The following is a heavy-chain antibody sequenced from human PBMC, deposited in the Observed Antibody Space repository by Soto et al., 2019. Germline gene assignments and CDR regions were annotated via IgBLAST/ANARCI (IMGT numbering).Heavy chain of an antibody. D-gene: IGHD4-17*01. J-gene: IGHJ6*02. Sequence: GGSLRLSCAASGFTLRSYAMSWVRQAPGKGLEWVSAISTSGGSTYYADSVKGRFTISRDNSKNTLYLQMNSLRAEDTAVYYCAKDPRYGKVYGMDVWGQGTTATVSS. CDR2: ISTSGGST. CDR3: AKDPRYGKVYGMDV. CDR1: GFTLRSYA. V-gene: IGHV3-23*01.